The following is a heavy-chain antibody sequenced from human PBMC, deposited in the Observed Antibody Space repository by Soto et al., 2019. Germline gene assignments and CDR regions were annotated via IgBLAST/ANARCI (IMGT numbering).Heavy chain of an antibody. Sequence: ASVKVSCKASGGTFSSYAISWVRQAPGQGLEWMGGIIPIFGTANYTQKFQGRVTITADESTSTAYMELSSLRSEDTAVYYCARGTEQPHRRGVFDYWGQGTLVTVSS. V-gene: IGHV1-69*13. CDR3: ARGTEQPHRRGVFDY. J-gene: IGHJ4*02. CDR1: GGTFSSYA. D-gene: IGHD6-13*01. CDR2: IIPIFGTA.